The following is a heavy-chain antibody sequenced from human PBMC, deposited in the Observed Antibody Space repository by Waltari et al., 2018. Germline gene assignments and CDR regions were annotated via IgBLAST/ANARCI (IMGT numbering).Heavy chain of an antibody. V-gene: IGHV1-8*02. D-gene: IGHD2-21*01. J-gene: IGHJ5*02. Sequence: QVQLVQSGAEVLRPGASVKVSCQASGYTFINYEIHCVRQAAGQGLEWMGWVNPNSGATAYAQKFQGRITMTWDTSISTAYMEMSNLRSDDTAVLYCARGRDVFANFDYNWFDPWGQGTLVTVSS. CDR3: ARGRDVFANFDYNWFDP. CDR2: VNPNSGAT. CDR1: GYTFINYE.